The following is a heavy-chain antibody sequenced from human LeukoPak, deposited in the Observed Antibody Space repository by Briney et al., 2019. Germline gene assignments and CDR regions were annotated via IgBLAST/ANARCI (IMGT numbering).Heavy chain of an antibody. J-gene: IGHJ4*02. CDR2: IHPGDSDT. CDR1: RYSFPNFW. V-gene: IGHV5-51*01. Sequence: GESLKISCKGLRYSFPNFWLGWVRHMPGKGLGWMGIIHPGDSDTRYSPSLQGQVTISADKSISTAYLQWRSLKASDTAMYYCARGAWGFGVIYWGQGTLVTVSS. D-gene: IGHD3-10*01. CDR3: ARGAWGFGVIY.